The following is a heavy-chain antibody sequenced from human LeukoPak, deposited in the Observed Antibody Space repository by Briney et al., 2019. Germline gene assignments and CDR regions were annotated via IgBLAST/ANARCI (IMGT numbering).Heavy chain of an antibody. Sequence: ASVKVSCKASGYTFTGYYMHWVRQAPGQGLEWMGRINPNSGGTNYAQKFQGRVTMTRDTSISTAYMELSRLRSDDTAVYYCARGLPNYDFWSGYSYHFDYWGQGTLVTVSS. CDR2: INPNSGGT. V-gene: IGHV1-2*06. J-gene: IGHJ4*02. D-gene: IGHD3-3*01. CDR1: GYTFTGYY. CDR3: ARGLPNYDFWSGYSYHFDY.